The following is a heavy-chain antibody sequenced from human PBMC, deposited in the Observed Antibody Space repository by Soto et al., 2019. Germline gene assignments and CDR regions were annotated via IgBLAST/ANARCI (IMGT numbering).Heavy chain of an antibody. CDR1: GGPIKTGDYY. Sequence: PSETLFLTCNVSGGPIKTGDYYWNWIRQPPGKGLEWIGYVFYSGATNYSPSLKSRAAISMDTSKNQFSLSLTSVTAADTAVYYCARAGFSYGHLLFWGQGIRVTVSS. V-gene: IGHV4-30-4*01. J-gene: IGHJ4*02. CDR2: VFYSGAT. D-gene: IGHD4-17*01. CDR3: ARAGFSYGHLLF.